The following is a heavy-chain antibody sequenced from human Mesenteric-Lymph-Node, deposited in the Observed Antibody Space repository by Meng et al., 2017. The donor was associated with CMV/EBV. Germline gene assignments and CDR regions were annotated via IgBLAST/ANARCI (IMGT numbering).Heavy chain of an antibody. V-gene: IGHV1-46*01. Sequence: YTCTGYYVHWVRQAPGQGLEWMGIIDPRGGRTSYTEKFQGRISMTSDTSTSTIYMELSSLKSDDTAVYYCARDTVPREYFGESLFGYWGQGTLVTVSS. J-gene: IGHJ4*02. CDR1: YTCTGYY. D-gene: IGHD3-10*01. CDR2: IDPRGGRT. CDR3: ARDTVPREYFGESLFGY.